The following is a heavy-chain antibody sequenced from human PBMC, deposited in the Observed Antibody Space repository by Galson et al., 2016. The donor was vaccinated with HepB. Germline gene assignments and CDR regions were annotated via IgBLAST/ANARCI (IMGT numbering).Heavy chain of an antibody. Sequence: SLRLSCAASGFTFSSCGMHWVRQAPGKGLEWMAVIWYDGSNKYYADSVKGRFTISRDNSKNALYLQMNSLRAEDTAVYYCARGVGYGSGSHFDYWGQGTLVTVSS. CDR3: ARGVGYGSGSHFDY. J-gene: IGHJ4*02. CDR1: GFTFSSCG. V-gene: IGHV3-33*01. D-gene: IGHD3-10*01. CDR2: IWYDGSNK.